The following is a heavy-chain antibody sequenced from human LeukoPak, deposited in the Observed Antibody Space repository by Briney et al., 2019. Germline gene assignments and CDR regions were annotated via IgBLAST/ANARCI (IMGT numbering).Heavy chain of an antibody. CDR2: LSTSGGST. J-gene: IGHJ4*02. CDR1: GFTFSSYA. Sequence: GGSLRLSCAASGFTFSSYAMSWVRQAPGKGLEWVSALSTSGGSTYYADSVKGRFTISRDNSKNTLYLQMNSLRAEDTAVYYCARDNPDSGSQYYFDYWGQGTLVTVSS. CDR3: ARDNPDSGSQYYFDY. D-gene: IGHD1-26*01. V-gene: IGHV3-23*01.